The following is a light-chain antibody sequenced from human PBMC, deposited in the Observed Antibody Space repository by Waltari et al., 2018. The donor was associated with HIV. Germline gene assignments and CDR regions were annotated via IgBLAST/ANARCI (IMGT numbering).Light chain of an antibody. CDR3: QTWGTGIQV. J-gene: IGLJ2*01. CDR2: LNSDGSH. Sequence: QLVLTQSPSASASLGASVKLTCPLSSGHSSYAIAFPQHQPEKGPLYLMKLNSDGSHSKGDGIHDRFSGSSAGAERYLTISSLQSEDEADYYCQTWGTGIQVFGGGTKLTVL. V-gene: IGLV4-69*01. CDR1: SGHSSYA.